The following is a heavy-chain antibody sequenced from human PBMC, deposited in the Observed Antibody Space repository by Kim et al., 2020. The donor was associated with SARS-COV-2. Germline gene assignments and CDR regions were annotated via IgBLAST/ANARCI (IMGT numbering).Heavy chain of an antibody. D-gene: IGHD2-8*01. CDR2: SRNKANSYTT. CDR1: GFTFSDHY. Sequence: GGSLRLSCAASGFTFSDHYMDWVRQAPGKGLEWVGRSRNKANSYTTEYAASVKGRFTISRDDSKNSLYLQMNSLKTEDTAVYYCTRTLYYDASDIWGQGTMVTVSS. CDR3: TRTLYYDASDI. J-gene: IGHJ3*02. V-gene: IGHV3-72*01.